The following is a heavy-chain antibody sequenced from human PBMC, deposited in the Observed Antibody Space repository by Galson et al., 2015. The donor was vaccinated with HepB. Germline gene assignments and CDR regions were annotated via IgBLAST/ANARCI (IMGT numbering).Heavy chain of an antibody. CDR1: GFTFSRFP. CDR3: AVGGGGAFDI. D-gene: IGHD1-26*01. Sequence: SLRLSCAASGFTFSRFPMHWVRQPPGKGLEWVAVISSDGSSELNADSVKGRFTISRDNSNNTLYLQMNSPRPEDTAVYFCAVGGGGAFDIWGQGTMVTVSS. CDR2: ISSDGSSE. V-gene: IGHV3-30*04. J-gene: IGHJ3*02.